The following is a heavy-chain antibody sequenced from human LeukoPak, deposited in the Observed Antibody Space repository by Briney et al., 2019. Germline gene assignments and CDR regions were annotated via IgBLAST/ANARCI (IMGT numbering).Heavy chain of an antibody. Sequence: KTSETLSLTCAVYGGSFSGYYWSWIRQPPGKGLEWIGEINHSGSTNYNPSLKSRVTISVDTSKNQVSLKLSSVTAADTAVYYCARGRYCSSTSCRNGHYYYYGMDVWGQGTTVTVSS. V-gene: IGHV4-34*01. J-gene: IGHJ6*02. CDR2: INHSGST. D-gene: IGHD2-2*01. CDR3: ARGRYCSSTSCRNGHYYYYGMDV. CDR1: GGSFSGYY.